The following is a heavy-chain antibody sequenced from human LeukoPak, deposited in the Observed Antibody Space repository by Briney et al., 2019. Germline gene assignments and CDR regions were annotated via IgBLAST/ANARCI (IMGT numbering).Heavy chain of an antibody. CDR3: AMAGYCSSTSCYTGSGPYYYYGMDV. J-gene: IGHJ6*02. Sequence: ASVKVSCKASGGTFSRYAISWVRQAPGQGLEWMGRIIPIFGIANYAQKFQGRVTITADKSTSTAYMELSSLRSEDTAVYYCAMAGYCSSTSCYTGSGPYYYYGMDVWGQGTTVTVSS. V-gene: IGHV1-69*04. CDR1: GGTFSRYA. D-gene: IGHD2-2*02. CDR2: IIPIFGIA.